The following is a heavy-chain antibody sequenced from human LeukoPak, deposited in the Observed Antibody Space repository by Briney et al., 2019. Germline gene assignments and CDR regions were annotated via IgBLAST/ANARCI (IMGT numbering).Heavy chain of an antibody. D-gene: IGHD6-13*01. V-gene: IGHV1-69*01. Sequence: GSSVKVSCKASGGTFSSYAISWVRQAPGQGLEWMGGIIPIFGTANYAQKFQGRVTITADESTSTAYMELSSLRSEDTAVYYCARGAIAAAGTGGYFDYWGQGTLVTVSS. CDR3: ARGAIAAAGTGGYFDY. J-gene: IGHJ4*02. CDR1: GGTFSSYA. CDR2: IIPIFGTA.